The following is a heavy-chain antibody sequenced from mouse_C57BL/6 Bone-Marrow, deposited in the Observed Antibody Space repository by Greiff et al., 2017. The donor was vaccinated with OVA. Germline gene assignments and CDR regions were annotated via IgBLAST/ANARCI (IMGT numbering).Heavy chain of an antibody. CDR3: ARRDGSSAMDY. V-gene: IGHV14-3*01. D-gene: IGHD1-1*01. CDR1: GFNFKNTY. J-gene: IGHJ4*01. Sequence: EVQLQQSVAELVRPGASVKLSCTASGFNFKNTYMHWVKQRPEQGLEWIGRIDPANGNTKYAPKFQGKATITADTSSNTSYLPLSSLTSEDTAIYYCARRDGSSAMDYWGQGTSVTVSS. CDR2: IDPANGNT.